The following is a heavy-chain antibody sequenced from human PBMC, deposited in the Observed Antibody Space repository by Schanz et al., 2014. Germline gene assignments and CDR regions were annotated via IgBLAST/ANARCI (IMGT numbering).Heavy chain of an antibody. CDR1: GFTVSSNY. CDR3: VKVCSGSGCSFLDY. J-gene: IGHJ4*02. D-gene: IGHD1-26*01. V-gene: IGHV3-66*02. CDR2: IYGGST. Sequence: EVQLVESGGGLVQPGGSLRLSCAASGFTVSSNYMSWVRQAPGKGLEWVSFIYGGSTYYTDSVKGRFTISRDNSKNTLFLQMNSLRPEDTAVYYCVKVCSGSGCSFLDYWGQGTLVTVSS.